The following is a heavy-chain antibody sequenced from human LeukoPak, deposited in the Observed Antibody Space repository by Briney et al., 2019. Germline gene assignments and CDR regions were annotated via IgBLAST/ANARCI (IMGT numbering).Heavy chain of an antibody. CDR1: GFTFNTYG. D-gene: IGHD4-11*01. CDR3: AKDSPYSNYEGNWLDP. J-gene: IGHJ5*02. Sequence: GGSLRLSCAASGFTFNTYGMHWVRQAPGMGLEWVAFIRYDGSIKYYSDSVKGRFTISRDNSKNTLYLQMNSLRTEDTAVYYCAKDSPYSNYEGNWLDPWGQGTLVTVS. CDR2: IRYDGSIK. V-gene: IGHV3-30*02.